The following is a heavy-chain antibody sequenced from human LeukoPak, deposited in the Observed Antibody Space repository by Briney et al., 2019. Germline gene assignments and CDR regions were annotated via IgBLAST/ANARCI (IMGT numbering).Heavy chain of an antibody. CDR1: GGSFSGYY. V-gene: IGHV4-34*01. J-gene: IGHJ5*02. CDR3: ARVPGLGSSGYPRGWFDP. CDR2: IKHSGST. Sequence: SETLSLTCAVYGGSFSGYYWSWIRQPPGKGLEWIGEIKHSGSTNYNPPLKSRVTISVDTSKNQFSLKLSSVSAADTAVYYCARVPGLGSSGYPRGWFDPWGQGTLVTVSS. D-gene: IGHD3-22*01.